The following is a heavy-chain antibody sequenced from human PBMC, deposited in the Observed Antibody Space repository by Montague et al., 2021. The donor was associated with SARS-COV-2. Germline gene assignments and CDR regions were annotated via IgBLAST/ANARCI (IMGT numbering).Heavy chain of an antibody. CDR1: GFAFNNFA. J-gene: IGHJ2*01. V-gene: IGHV3-23*01. CDR2: IFGSGAGT. CDR3: AKQPGAGAVVYWYFDL. Sequence: SLRLSCAASGFAFNNFAMNWVRQAPGKGLEWVSSIFGSGAGTYYADSVKGRFTISRDNSRNTLYLQMNSLRAEDTAKYYCAKQPGAGAVVYWYFDLWGRGTVVSVSS. D-gene: IGHD6-19*01.